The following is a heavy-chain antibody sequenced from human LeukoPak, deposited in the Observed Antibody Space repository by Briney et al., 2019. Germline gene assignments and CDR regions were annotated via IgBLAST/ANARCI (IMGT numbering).Heavy chain of an antibody. CDR3: ARDAPSGSHGGVWFDP. V-gene: IGHV4-59*01. CDR2: IYYSGST. D-gene: IGHD1-26*01. Sequence: SETLSLTCTVSGGSISSYYWSWIRQPPGKGLEWIGYIYYSGSTNYNPSLKSRVTISVGTSKNQFSLKLSSVTAADTAVYYCARDAPSGSHGGVWFDPWGQGTLVTVSS. J-gene: IGHJ5*02. CDR1: GGSISSYY.